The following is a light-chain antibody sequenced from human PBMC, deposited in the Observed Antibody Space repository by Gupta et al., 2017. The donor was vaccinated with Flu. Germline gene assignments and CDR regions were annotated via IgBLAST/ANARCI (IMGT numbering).Light chain of an antibody. CDR1: SSDVGGYNY. CDR3: SSYTSSSTLVV. Sequence: ITISCTGTSSDVGGYNYVSWYQQHPGKAPKLLIYDVSNRPSGVSNRFSGSKSGNTASLTISGLQAEDEADYYCSSYTSSSTLVVFGGGTKLTVL. CDR2: DVS. V-gene: IGLV2-14*04. J-gene: IGLJ2*01.